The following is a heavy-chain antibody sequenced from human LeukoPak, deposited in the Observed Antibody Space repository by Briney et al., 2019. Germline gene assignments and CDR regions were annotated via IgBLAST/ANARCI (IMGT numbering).Heavy chain of an antibody. J-gene: IGHJ4*02. D-gene: IGHD2-15*01. V-gene: IGHV3-48*03. CDR2: ISGSGSTT. Sequence: GGSLRLSCAASGFTFSYYQMNWVRQAPGKGLEWISYISGSGSTTSFADSVRGRFTISRDNAKNSMFLQMNSLIAEDTAVYYCARGYCSGGSCHFDSWGQGTLVTVSS. CDR1: GFTFSYYQ. CDR3: ARGYCSGGSCHFDS.